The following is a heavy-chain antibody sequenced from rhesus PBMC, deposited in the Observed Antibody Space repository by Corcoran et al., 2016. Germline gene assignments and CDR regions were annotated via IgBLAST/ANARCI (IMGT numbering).Heavy chain of an antibody. V-gene: IGHV1-70*01. CDR1: GYIFTSYV. Sequence: QEQLVQSGAEVKKPGASVKVSCKASGYIFTSYVISWLRQAPGQGFEWMGGIHPGYGSTSYAQKFQGRVTITVDMSTSTVYMELSSLRSEDMAVYYCAALGGLLADYWGQGVLVTVSS. D-gene: IGHD2-2*01. CDR3: AALGGLLADY. J-gene: IGHJ4*01. CDR2: IHPGYGST.